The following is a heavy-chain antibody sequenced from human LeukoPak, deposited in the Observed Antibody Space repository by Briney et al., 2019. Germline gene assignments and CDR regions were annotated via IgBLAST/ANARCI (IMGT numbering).Heavy chain of an antibody. V-gene: IGHV3-30*18. D-gene: IGHD1-26*01. CDR1: GFTFSLYA. Sequence: PGGSLRLSCAASGFTFSLYAMHWVHQAPGKGPEWVAHISNDESQRHYAASVKGRFTISRDNSNNTLYLRMNSLRAEDTAVYYCANEGNAGRSSTAFGYWGQGTLVSVSS. CDR2: ISNDESQR. J-gene: IGHJ4*02. CDR3: ANEGNAGRSSTAFGY.